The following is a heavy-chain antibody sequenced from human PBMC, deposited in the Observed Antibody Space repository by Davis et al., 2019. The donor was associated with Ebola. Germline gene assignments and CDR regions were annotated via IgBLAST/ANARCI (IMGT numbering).Heavy chain of an antibody. CDR3: ARSSTPFDY. CDR1: GFTFSNYW. J-gene: IGHJ4*02. V-gene: IGHV3-7*01. CDR2: IKQDGSER. Sequence: GESLKISCAVSGFTFSNYWMSWVRQASGKGLEWVANIKQDGSERYYVDSVKGRFTIPRDNAKNSLYLHMNSLRAEDTAVYYCARSSTPFDYWGQGTLVTVSS. D-gene: IGHD2-2*01.